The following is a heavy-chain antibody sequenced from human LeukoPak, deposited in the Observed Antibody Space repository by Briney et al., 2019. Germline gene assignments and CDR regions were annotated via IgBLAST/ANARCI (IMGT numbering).Heavy chain of an antibody. CDR3: ARVSANRGRNQLLSDWYYYYYMDV. CDR2: IIPIFGTA. Sequence: GASVKVSCKASGGTFSSYAISWVRQAPGQGLEWMGGIIPIFGTANYAQKFQGRVTITADESTSTAYMELSSLRSEDTAVYYCARVSANRGRNQLLSDWYYYYYMDVWGKGTTVTVSS. V-gene: IGHV1-69*13. D-gene: IGHD2-2*01. J-gene: IGHJ6*03. CDR1: GGTFSSYA.